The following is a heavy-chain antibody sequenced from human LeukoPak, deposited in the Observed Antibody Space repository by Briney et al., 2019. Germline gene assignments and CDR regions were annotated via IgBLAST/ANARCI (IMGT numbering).Heavy chain of an antibody. V-gene: IGHV1-18*01. Sequence: ASVKVSCKASGYTFTSYGISWVRQAPGQGLEWMGWISAYNGNTNYAQKLQGRVTMTTDTSTSTAYMELRSLRSDDTAVYYCARDWAVPAAIPGGLYYYYGMDVWGQGTTVTVSS. CDR2: ISAYNGNT. CDR3: ARDWAVPAAIPGGLYYYYGMDV. D-gene: IGHD2-2*01. CDR1: GYTFTSYG. J-gene: IGHJ6*02.